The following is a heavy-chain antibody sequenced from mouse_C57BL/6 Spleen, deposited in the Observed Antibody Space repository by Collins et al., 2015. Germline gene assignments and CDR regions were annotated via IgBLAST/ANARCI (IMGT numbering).Heavy chain of an antibody. D-gene: IGHD4-1*01. CDR3: ARGSNWGYSDV. CDR2: FHPYNDDT. CDR1: GYTFTTYP. V-gene: IGHV1-47*01. Sequence: KASGYTFTTYPVQWMSQTHGKSLEWIGTFHPYNDDTNYNAKFKDKATLTVEKSSNTVYLELSRLTSDDSAVYFCARGSNWGYSDVWGSGTTVTVSS. J-gene: IGHJ1*01.